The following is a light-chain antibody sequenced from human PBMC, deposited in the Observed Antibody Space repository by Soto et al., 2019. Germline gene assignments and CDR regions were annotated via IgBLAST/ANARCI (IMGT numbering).Light chain of an antibody. CDR2: AAS. Sequence: DIQMTQSPSSLSASVGDRVIITCRASQSISSYLNWYQQKPGKAPKLLIYAASSLQSGVPSRFSGSGSGTDFTLTISSLQPEDFATYYCQQSYSTPPITCGQGTRLEIK. CDR1: QSISSY. J-gene: IGKJ5*01. CDR3: QQSYSTPPIT. V-gene: IGKV1-39*01.